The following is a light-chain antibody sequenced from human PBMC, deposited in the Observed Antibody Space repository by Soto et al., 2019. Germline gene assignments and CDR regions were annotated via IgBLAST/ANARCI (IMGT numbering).Light chain of an antibody. Sequence: QSALTQPASVSESPGQSVTISCTGTSSDVGGYNSVSWYQQHPGKAPKLMIYEVNNRPSGISHRFSGSKSGNTASLAISGLQAEDGADYYCSSFTTTRTYVFGTGTKLTVL. J-gene: IGLJ1*01. CDR2: EVN. V-gene: IGLV2-14*01. CDR1: SSDVGGYNS. CDR3: SSFTTTRTYV.